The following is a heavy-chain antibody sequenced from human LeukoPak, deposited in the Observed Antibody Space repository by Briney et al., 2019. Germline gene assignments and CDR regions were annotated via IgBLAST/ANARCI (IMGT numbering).Heavy chain of an antibody. CDR1: GDSISGPY. D-gene: IGHD3-10*01. CDR2: THYTGET. V-gene: IGHV4-59*11. J-gene: IGHJ4*02. Sequence: PSETLSLTCNLSGDSISGPYWNWIRQSPGRGLEWIGYTHYTGETNYNPSLKSRLTMSVDTSNNQVYLRLSSVTAADTAVYYCGRNLGSGSDHWGQGTLVTVSS. CDR3: GRNLGSGSDH.